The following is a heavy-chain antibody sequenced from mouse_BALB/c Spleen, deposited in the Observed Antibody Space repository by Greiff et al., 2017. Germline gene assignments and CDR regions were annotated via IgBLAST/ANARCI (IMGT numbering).Heavy chain of an antibody. CDR2: IDTSDSYT. D-gene: IGHD4-1*01. Sequence: QVQLQQPGAELVMPGASVKMSCKASGYTFTDYWMHWVKQRPGQGLEWIGAIDTSDSYTSYNQKFKGKATLTVDESSSTVYLELSRLTSDDSAVYYCARRDWGFDYWGQGTTLTVSS. V-gene: IGHV1-69*01. CDR1: GYTFTDYW. J-gene: IGHJ2*01. CDR3: ARRDWGFDY.